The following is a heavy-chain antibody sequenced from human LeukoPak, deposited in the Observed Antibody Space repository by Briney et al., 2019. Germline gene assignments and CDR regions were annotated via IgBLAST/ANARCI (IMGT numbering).Heavy chain of an antibody. CDR3: ATSSNYYYAAY. CDR2: ISSSGGIT. J-gene: IGHJ4*02. CDR1: GFTFSSYA. Sequence: GGSLRLSCAASGFTFSSYAMSWVRQAPGKGLEWVSDISSSGGITYYADSVKGRFTISRDNSKNTLYLQMNSLRAEDTAIYYCATSSNYYYAAYWGQGTLVTVSS. V-gene: IGHV3-23*01. D-gene: IGHD3-22*01.